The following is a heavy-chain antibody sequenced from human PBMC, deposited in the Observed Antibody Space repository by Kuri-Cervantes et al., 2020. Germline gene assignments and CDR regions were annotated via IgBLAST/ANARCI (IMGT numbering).Heavy chain of an antibody. Sequence: ASVKVSCKESGYTSTSYYMHWVRQAPGQGLEWMGIINPSGDSTNFAEKFQGRVTITTDESTSTAYMELSSLRSEDTAVYYCARLVPPYMDVWGKGTTVTVSS. J-gene: IGHJ6*03. CDR3: ARLVPPYMDV. D-gene: IGHD2-2*01. CDR2: INPSGDST. V-gene: IGHV1-46*01. CDR1: GYTSTSYY.